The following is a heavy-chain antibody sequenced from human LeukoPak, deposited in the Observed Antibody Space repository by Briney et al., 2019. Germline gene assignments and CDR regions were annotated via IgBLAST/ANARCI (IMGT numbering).Heavy chain of an antibody. J-gene: IGHJ3*01. Sequence: PSETLSLTCTVSGGSISNYFWSWLRQPAGKGLEWIGRIYTSGSTTYNPSLKSRVTVSVDTSKNQFSLNLTSVTAADTAVYYCARDLGGLRAAFDVWGQGTVVTVSS. V-gene: IGHV4-4*07. CDR1: GGSISNYF. CDR3: ARDLGGLRAAFDV. CDR2: IYTSGST.